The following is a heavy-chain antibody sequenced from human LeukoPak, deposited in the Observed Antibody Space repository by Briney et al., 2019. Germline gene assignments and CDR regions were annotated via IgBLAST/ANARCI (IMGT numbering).Heavy chain of an antibody. Sequence: ASVKVSCKASGYTFTSYDIHWVRQATGQGLAWMGWMNPNSGNTGYAQKFQGRVTMARNTSISTAYMELSSLRSEDTAVYYCARASVGAKIRYSFDYWGQGTLVTVSS. CDR2: MNPNSGNT. D-gene: IGHD1-26*01. V-gene: IGHV1-8*01. CDR1: GYTFTSYD. J-gene: IGHJ4*02. CDR3: ARASVGAKIRYSFDY.